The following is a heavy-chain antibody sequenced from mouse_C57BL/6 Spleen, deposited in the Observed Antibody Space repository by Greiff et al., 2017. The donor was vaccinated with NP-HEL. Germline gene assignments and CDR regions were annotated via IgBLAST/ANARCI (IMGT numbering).Heavy chain of an antibody. CDR3: ARGWYLDY. J-gene: IGHJ2*01. CDR1: GYTFTDYY. V-gene: IGHV1-19*01. Sequence: VQLKESGPVLVKPGASVKMSCKASGYTFTDYYMNWVKQSHGKSLEWIGVINPYNGGTSYNQKFKGKATLTVDKSSSTAYMELNSLTSEDSAVYYCARGWYLDYWGQGTTLTVSS. D-gene: IGHD2-3*01. CDR2: INPYNGGT.